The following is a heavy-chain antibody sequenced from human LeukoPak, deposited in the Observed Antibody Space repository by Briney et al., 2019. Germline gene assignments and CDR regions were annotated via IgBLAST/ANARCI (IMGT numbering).Heavy chain of an antibody. CDR3: AGHTGEYSSSRRYYYYYYMDV. V-gene: IGHV4-39*01. CDR2: IYYSGST. D-gene: IGHD6-6*01. CDR1: GGSISSSSYY. J-gene: IGHJ6*03. Sequence: PSETLSLTCTVSGGSISSSSYYWGWIRQPPGKGREWIGSIYYSGSTYYNPSLKSRVTISVDTSKNQFSLKLSSVTAADTAVYYCAGHTGEYSSSRRYYYYYYMDVWGKGTTVTVSS.